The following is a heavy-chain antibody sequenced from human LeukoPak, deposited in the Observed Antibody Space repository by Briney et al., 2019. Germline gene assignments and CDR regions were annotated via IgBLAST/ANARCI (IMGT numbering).Heavy chain of an antibody. D-gene: IGHD4-17*01. J-gene: IGHJ4*02. Sequence: GASVKVSSTPSGYTFTSYYMHWVRQAPGDGLEWMGIINPSGGSTSYAQKFQGRVTMTRDTSTSTVYMELSRLRSEDTAVYHCARGLHGDYGYFDYWGQGTLVTVSS. CDR1: GYTFTSYY. CDR2: INPSGGST. CDR3: ARGLHGDYGYFDY. V-gene: IGHV1-46*01.